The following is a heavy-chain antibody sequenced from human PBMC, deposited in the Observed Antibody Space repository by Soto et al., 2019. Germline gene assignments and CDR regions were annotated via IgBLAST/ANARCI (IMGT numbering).Heavy chain of an antibody. CDR1: GFTFGGYA. Sequence: PGGSLRLSCAASGFTFGGYAVSWVRQAPGKGLEWVSAISGSGGSTYYADSVKGRFTISRDNSKNTLYLQMNSLRAEDTAVYYCAKPADIVVRYYGMDVWGQGTTVTVSS. CDR3: AKPADIVVRYYGMDV. D-gene: IGHD2-2*01. V-gene: IGHV3-23*01. CDR2: ISGSGGST. J-gene: IGHJ6*02.